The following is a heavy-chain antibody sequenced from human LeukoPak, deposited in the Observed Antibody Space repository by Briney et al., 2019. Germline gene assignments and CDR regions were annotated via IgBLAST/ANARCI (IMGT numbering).Heavy chain of an antibody. Sequence: NPSETLSLTCTVSGGSISSSSYYWGWIRQPPGKGLEWIGEINHSGSTNYNPSLKSRVTISVDTSKNQFSLKLSSVTAADTAVYYCARGRSRPISDSSGRVDYWGQGTLVTVSS. CDR2: INHSGST. CDR1: GGSISSSSYY. J-gene: IGHJ4*02. D-gene: IGHD3-22*01. V-gene: IGHV4-39*07. CDR3: ARGRSRPISDSSGRVDY.